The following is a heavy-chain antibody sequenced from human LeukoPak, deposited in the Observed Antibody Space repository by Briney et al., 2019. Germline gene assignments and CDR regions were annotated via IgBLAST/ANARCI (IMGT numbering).Heavy chain of an antibody. CDR1: GGSFSGYY. CDR2: INHSGST. Sequence: SETLSLTCAVYGGSFSGYYSSWIRQPPGKGLEWIGEINHSGSTNYNPSLKSRVTISVDTSKNQFSLKLSSVTAADTAVYYCARSISLRVWSGYSNWFDPWGQGTLVTVSS. V-gene: IGHV4-34*01. D-gene: IGHD3-3*01. J-gene: IGHJ5*02. CDR3: ARSISLRVWSGYSNWFDP.